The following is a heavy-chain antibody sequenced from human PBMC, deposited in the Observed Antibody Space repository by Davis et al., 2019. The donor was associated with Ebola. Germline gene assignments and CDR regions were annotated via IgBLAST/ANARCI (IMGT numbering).Heavy chain of an antibody. J-gene: IGHJ3*02. D-gene: IGHD2-8*02. V-gene: IGHV5-51*01. CDR1: GYSFTSYW. CDR3: ASLRRTITGMDDGFDI. Sequence: GESLKISCTGSGYSFTSYWIVWVRQMPGKGLECMGIIFPGDSDTRYSPSFRGQVTMSADKSIKTAFLQWSSLKASDTAMYYCASLRRTITGMDDGFDIWGQGTMVTVSS. CDR2: IFPGDSDT.